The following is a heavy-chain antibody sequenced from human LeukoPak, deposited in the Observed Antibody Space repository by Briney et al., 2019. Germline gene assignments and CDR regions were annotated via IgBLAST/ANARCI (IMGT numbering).Heavy chain of an antibody. CDR3: AREVNDVLGLYHGMDV. J-gene: IGHJ6*02. D-gene: IGHD1-1*01. Sequence: ASVKVSCKASGGTFSSYAISWVRQAPGQRLEWMGWISGGNGNTKYSQKFQGRVTINRDTSASTVYMELSSLGSEDTAVYYCAREVNDVLGLYHGMDVWGQGTTVTVSS. V-gene: IGHV1-3*01. CDR2: ISGGNGNT. CDR1: GGTFSSYA.